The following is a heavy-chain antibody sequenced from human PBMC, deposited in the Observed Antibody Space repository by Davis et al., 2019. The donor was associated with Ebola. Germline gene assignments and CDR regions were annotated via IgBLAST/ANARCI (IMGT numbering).Heavy chain of an antibody. CDR2: INHSGST. CDR1: GGSFSGYY. CDR3: ARGSWGGVIDP. D-gene: IGHD7-27*01. V-gene: IGHV4-34*01. Sequence: MPSETLSLTCAVYGGSFSGYYWSWIRQPPGKGLEWIGEINHSGSTNYNPSLKSRVTISVDTSKNQFSLKLSSVTAADTAVYYCARGSWGGVIDPWGQGTLVTVSS. J-gene: IGHJ5*02.